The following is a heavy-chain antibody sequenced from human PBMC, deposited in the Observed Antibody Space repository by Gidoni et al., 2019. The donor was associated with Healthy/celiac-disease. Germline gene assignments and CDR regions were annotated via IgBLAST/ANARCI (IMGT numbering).Heavy chain of an antibody. V-gene: IGHV3-30-3*01. D-gene: IGHD6-19*01. Sequence: QAPGKGLEWVAVISYDGSNKYYADSVKGRFTISRDNSKNTLYLQMNSLRAEDTAVYYCARDEGGSGWSYFDYWGQGTLVTVSS. CDR2: ISYDGSNK. J-gene: IGHJ4*02. CDR3: ARDEGGSGWSYFDY.